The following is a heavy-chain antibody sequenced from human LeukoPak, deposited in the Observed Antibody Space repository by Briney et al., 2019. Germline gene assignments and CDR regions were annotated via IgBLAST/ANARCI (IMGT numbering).Heavy chain of an antibody. V-gene: IGHV3-23*01. D-gene: IGHD5-18*01. J-gene: IGHJ4*02. CDR2: VSGSGEST. CDR3: AKGFTSTALFDY. Sequence: ASVKVSCKASGGTFSSHAMNWVRQAPGRGLEWVSGVSGSGESTYYADSVKGRFTISSDNSKQMLYLQMNSLGAEDTAVYYCAKGFTSTALFDYWGQGTLVTVSS. CDR1: GGTFSSHA.